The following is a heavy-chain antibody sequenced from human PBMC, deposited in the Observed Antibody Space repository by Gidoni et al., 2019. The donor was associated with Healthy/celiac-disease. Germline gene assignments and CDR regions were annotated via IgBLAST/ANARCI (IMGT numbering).Heavy chain of an antibody. CDR2: IKHSGST. V-gene: IGHV4-34*01. Sequence: QVQLQQWGAGLLKPSETLSLTCAVYGGSFSGYYGSWIRQPPGKGLEWIGEIKHSGSTNYNPSLKSRVTISVDTSKNQFSLKLSSVTAADTAVYYCASGVVVVAALGRLHFQHWGQGTLVTVSS. CDR3: ASGVVVVAALGRLHFQH. D-gene: IGHD2-15*01. J-gene: IGHJ1*01. CDR1: GGSFSGYY.